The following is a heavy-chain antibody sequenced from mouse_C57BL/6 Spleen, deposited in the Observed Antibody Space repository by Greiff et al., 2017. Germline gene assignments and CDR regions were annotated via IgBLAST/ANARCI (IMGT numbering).Heavy chain of an antibody. CDR1: GYAFSSYW. CDR2: IYPGDGDT. CDR3: ANFYYGSSYGDY. Sequence: VQLVESGAELVKPGASVKISCKASGYAFSSYWMNWVKQRPGKGLEWIGQIYPGDGDTNYNGKFKGKATLTADKSSSTAYMQLSSLTSEDSAVYFCANFYYGSSYGDYWGQGTTLTVSS. J-gene: IGHJ2*01. D-gene: IGHD1-1*01. V-gene: IGHV1-80*01.